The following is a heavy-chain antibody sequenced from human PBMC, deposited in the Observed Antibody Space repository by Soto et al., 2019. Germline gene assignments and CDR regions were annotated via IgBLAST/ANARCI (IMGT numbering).Heavy chain of an antibody. J-gene: IGHJ2*01. D-gene: IGHD3-16*01. V-gene: IGHV3-30*18. CDR2: ISYDGGNK. CDR1: GFTFSNYG. CDR3: AKGGHQLVRWYFDL. Sequence: QVQLVESGGGVVQPGRSLTLSCAASGFTFSNYGMHWVRQAPGKGLDWVAVISYDGGNKYYADSVKGRFTISRDNSKNTLYLHMNSLSAEDTAVYYCAKGGHQLVRWYFDLWGRGTLVTVSS.